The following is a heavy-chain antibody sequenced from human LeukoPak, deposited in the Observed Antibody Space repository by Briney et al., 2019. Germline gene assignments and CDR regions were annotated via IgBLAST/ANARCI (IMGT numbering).Heavy chain of an antibody. CDR2: IYSGGST. D-gene: IGHD2-2*01. Sequence: QPGGSLRLSCAASGFTVSSNYMSWVRQAPGKGLEWVSVIYSGGSTYYADSVKGTIPISRDNSKNSLYLKMISMSAEDAAVCYCARGGRGYQLIWAYSVDFWGQGHGITVSA. CDR1: GFTVSSNY. V-gene: IGHV3-53*01. J-gene: IGHJ4*02. CDR3: ARGGRGYQLIWAYSVDF.